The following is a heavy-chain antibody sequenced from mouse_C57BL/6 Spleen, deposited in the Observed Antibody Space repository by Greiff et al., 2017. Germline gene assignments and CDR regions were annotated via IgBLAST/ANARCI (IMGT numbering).Heavy chain of an antibody. CDR2: IDPSDSYT. V-gene: IGHV1-69*01. CDR3: ARKGYFFRVVEGMDY. Sequence: QVQLQQPGAELVMPGASVKLSCKASGYTFTSYWMHWVKQRPGQGLEWIGEIDPSDSYTNYNQKFQGKSTLTVDKSSSTAYMQLSSLTSEDSAVYYCARKGYFFRVVEGMDYWGQGTSVTVSS. J-gene: IGHJ4*01. CDR1: GYTFTSYW. D-gene: IGHD1-1*01.